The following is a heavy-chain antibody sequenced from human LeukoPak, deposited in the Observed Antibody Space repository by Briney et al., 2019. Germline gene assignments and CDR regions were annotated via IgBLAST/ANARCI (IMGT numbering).Heavy chain of an antibody. D-gene: IGHD3-10*01. CDR1: GGTFSSYA. Sequence: SVKVSCKASGGTFSSYAISWVRQAPGQGLEWMGRIIPIFGTANYAQKFQGRVTITTDESTSTAYMELSSLRSDDTAVYYCAREAHMVRGVNFDYWGQGTLVTVSS. CDR2: IIPIFGTA. CDR3: AREAHMVRGVNFDY. V-gene: IGHV1-69*05. J-gene: IGHJ4*02.